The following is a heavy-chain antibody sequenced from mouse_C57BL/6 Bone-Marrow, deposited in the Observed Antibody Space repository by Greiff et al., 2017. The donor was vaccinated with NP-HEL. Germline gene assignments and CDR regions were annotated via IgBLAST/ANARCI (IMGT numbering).Heavy chain of an antibody. D-gene: IGHD2-5*01. CDR3: AREANSNQEVSFAY. CDR2: IHPNSGST. CDR1: GYTFTSYW. V-gene: IGHV1-64*01. Sequence: QVQLQQPGAELVKPGASVKLSCKASGYTFTSYWMHWVKQRPGQGLEWIGMIHPNSGSTNYNEKFKSKATLTVDKSSSTAYMQLSSLTSEDSAVYYCAREANSNQEVSFAYWGQGTLVTVSA. J-gene: IGHJ3*01.